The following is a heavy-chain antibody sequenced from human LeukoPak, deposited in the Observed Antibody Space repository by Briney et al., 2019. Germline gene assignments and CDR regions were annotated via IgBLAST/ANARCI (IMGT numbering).Heavy chain of an antibody. CDR1: GFTVSSNY. D-gene: IGHD2-2*02. CDR3: ARDRCSSTSCYNTPNWFDP. CDR2: IYSGGST. V-gene: IGHV3-53*01. J-gene: IGHJ5*02. Sequence: PGGSLRLSCAASGFTVSSNYMSWVRQAPGKGLEWVSVIYSGGSTYYADSVKGRFTISRDNAKNSVYLQMNSLRSEDTAFYHCARDRCSSTSCYNTPNWFDPWGQGTLVTVSS.